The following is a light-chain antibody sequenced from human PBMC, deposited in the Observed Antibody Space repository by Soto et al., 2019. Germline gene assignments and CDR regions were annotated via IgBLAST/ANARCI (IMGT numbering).Light chain of an antibody. V-gene: IGKV3-15*01. CDR3: QQYGGSPLFT. Sequence: PGERATLSCRASQSLYSDLAWYQQKPGQAPRLLIYGASARATGISARFSGSGSETEFTLTISSLQSEDFAVYSCQQYGGSPLFTFGPGTRVDFK. J-gene: IGKJ3*01. CDR2: GAS. CDR1: QSLYSD.